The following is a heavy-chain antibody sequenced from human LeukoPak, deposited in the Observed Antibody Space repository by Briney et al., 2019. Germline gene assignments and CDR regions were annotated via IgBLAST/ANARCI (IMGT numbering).Heavy chain of an antibody. CDR3: AREGRGVPGAIAAVKGFDY. V-gene: IGHV1-2*02. CDR2: INPNSGGT. Sequence: ASVKVSCKASGYTFTGYYMHWVRQAPGQGLEWMGWINPNSGGTNYAQKFQGRVTMTRDTSISTAYMELGRLRSDDTAVYYCAREGRGVPGAIAAVKGFDYWGQGTLVTVSS. D-gene: IGHD6-13*01. J-gene: IGHJ4*02. CDR1: GYTFTGYY.